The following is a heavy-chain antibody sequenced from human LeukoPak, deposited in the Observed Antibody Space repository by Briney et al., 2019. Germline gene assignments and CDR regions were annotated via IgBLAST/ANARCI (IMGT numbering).Heavy chain of an antibody. D-gene: IGHD6-19*01. V-gene: IGHV3-23*01. CDR3: ARDAASYSSGWYYDY. J-gene: IGHJ4*02. CDR1: GFTVSDNY. Sequence: GGSLRLSCAASGFTVSDNYMTWVRQAPGKGLEWVSAISDYGSSTYYADSVKGRFTISRDNSRNTLYLQMDSLRAEDTAVYYCARDAASYSSGWYYDYWGQGTLVTVSS. CDR2: ISDYGSST.